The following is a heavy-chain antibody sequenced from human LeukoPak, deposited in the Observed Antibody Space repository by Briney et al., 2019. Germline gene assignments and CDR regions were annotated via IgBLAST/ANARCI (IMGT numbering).Heavy chain of an antibody. V-gene: IGHV4-39*01. CDR2: IYYSGST. D-gene: IGHD3-10*01. J-gene: IGHJ5*02. Sequence: PSETLSLTCTVSGGSISSSSYYWGWIRQPPGKGLEWIGSIYYSGSTYYNPSLKSRVTISVDTSKNQFSLKLSSVAAADTAVYYCARSHTGYGSGSYGRNNWFDPWGQGTLVTVSS. CDR1: GGSISSSSYY. CDR3: ARSHTGYGSGSYGRNNWFDP.